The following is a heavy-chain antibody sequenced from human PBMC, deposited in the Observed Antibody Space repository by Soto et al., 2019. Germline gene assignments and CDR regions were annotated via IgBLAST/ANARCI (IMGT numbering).Heavy chain of an antibody. D-gene: IGHD6-13*01. Sequence: ASETLSLTCTVSGGSISSGDSYWSWVRQPPGKGLEWIGYIFYSGSTSYNPSLRSRVTITVDTSKNQFSLKLSSVTAADTAVYYCAREAIGQHTPVAHLDYWGQGTLVTVSS. CDR2: IFYSGST. J-gene: IGHJ4*02. V-gene: IGHV4-30-4*01. CDR3: AREAIGQHTPVAHLDY. CDR1: GGSISSGDSY.